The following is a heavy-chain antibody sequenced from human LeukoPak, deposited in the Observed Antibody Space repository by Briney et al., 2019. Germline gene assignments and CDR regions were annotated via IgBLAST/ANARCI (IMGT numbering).Heavy chain of an antibody. CDR1: GYTFTGYD. CDR3: ARRIGVVDANWFDP. J-gene: IGHJ5*02. D-gene: IGHD2-2*01. CDR2: INPNSGGT. Sequence: ASVKVSCKASGYTFTGYDMHWVRQAPGQGLEWMGWINPNSGGTNYAQKFQGRVTMTRDTSISTAYMELSRLRSDDTAVYYCARRIGVVDANWFDPWGQGTLVTVSS. V-gene: IGHV1-2*02.